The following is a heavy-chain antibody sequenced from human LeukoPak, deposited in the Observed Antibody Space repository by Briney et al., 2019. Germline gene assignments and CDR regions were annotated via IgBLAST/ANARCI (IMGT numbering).Heavy chain of an antibody. Sequence: GASVKVSCKASGYTFTSYAMHWVRQAPGQRLEGMGWINAGNGNTKYSQEFQGRVTITRDTSASTAYMELSSLRSEDMAVYYCARDRRGCSGGSCHAGWFDPWGQGTLVTVSS. V-gene: IGHV1-3*03. CDR3: ARDRRGCSGGSCHAGWFDP. J-gene: IGHJ5*02. D-gene: IGHD2-15*01. CDR2: INAGNGNT. CDR1: GYTFTSYA.